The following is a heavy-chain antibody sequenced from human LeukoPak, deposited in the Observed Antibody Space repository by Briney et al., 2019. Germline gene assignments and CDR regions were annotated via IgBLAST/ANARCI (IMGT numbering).Heavy chain of an antibody. CDR1: GFTFSSYS. Sequence: GGSLRLSCAASGFTFSSYSMNWVRQAPGKGLEWVSYISSSSSTIYYADSVKGRFTISRDNAKNSLYLQMNSLRAEDTAVYYCARDFHRRLYDSSAYHPYWGQGTLVTVSS. D-gene: IGHD3-22*01. V-gene: IGHV3-48*01. J-gene: IGHJ4*02. CDR2: ISSSSSTI. CDR3: ARDFHRRLYDSSAYHPY.